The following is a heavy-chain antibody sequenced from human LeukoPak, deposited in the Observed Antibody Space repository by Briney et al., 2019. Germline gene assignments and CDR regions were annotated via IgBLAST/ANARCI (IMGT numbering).Heavy chain of an antibody. CDR2: IYNSGST. CDR3: AGDYGGDYFDC. J-gene: IGHJ4*02. Sequence: PSETLSLTCTVSGASISTGGDFWSWIRQHPGKGLEWIGHIYNSGSTYYNPSLKSRVTISVDTSKKQFSLKLSSVTAADTAVYYCAGDYGGDYFDCWGQGTLVTVSS. V-gene: IGHV4-31*03. D-gene: IGHD4-23*01. CDR1: GASISTGGDF.